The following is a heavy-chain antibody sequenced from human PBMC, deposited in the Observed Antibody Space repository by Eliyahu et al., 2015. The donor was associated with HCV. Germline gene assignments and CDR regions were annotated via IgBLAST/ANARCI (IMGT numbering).Heavy chain of an antibody. V-gene: IGHV3-23*01. Sequence: EVQLLESGGGLVQPGGSLRLSCAASGFTFSPYAMNWVRQAPGKGLGWVSTISGSDGRTYYLDSVKGRFTISRDNSKNTVYLQMSSLRAEDTAVYYCAKKRSSVTTSELSMDSWGQGTLVTVSS. CDR1: GFTFSPYA. J-gene: IGHJ4*02. CDR3: AKKRSSVTTSELSMDS. D-gene: IGHD4-17*01. CDR2: ISGSDGRT.